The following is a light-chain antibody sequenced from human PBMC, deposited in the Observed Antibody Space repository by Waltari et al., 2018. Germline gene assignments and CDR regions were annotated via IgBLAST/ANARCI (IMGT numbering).Light chain of an antibody. J-gene: IGLJ3*02. CDR2: EVD. V-gene: IGLV2-23*02. Sequence: QSALTQPASVSASPGQSLSITCTGHRRVLGSYDLVACKQQHPDKAPKLIIYEVDKRPSGVSDRFSGSKSGNTASLTISGLQAEDESLYFCSSYSYSSAWPFGGGTLVTVL. CDR3: SSYSYSSAWP. CDR1: RRVLGSYDL.